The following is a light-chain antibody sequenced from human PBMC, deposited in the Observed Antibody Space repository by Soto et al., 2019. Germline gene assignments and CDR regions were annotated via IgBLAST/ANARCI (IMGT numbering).Light chain of an antibody. J-gene: IGKJ2*01. Sequence: AIRMTKSPSSLSASTGDRVTITCRASQGISSYLAWYQQKPGKAPKLLIYDASTLQSGVPSRFSGSGSGTDFTLTISCLQSEDFATYYCLQYYSYPPYTFGQGTKLEIK. V-gene: IGKV1-8*01. CDR3: LQYYSYPPYT. CDR1: QGISSY. CDR2: DAS.